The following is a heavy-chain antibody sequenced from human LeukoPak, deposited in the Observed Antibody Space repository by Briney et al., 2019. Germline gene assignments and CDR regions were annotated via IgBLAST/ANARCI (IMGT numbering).Heavy chain of an antibody. Sequence: APVKVSCKASGYTFTSYISWVRQAPGQGLEWMGWISAYNGNTNYEQKLQGRVTMTTDTSTSTAYMELRSLRSDDTAVYYCASWGYGDYSFDYWGQGTLVTVSS. J-gene: IGHJ4*02. CDR1: GYTFTSY. CDR2: ISAYNGNT. D-gene: IGHD4-17*01. CDR3: ASWGYGDYSFDY. V-gene: IGHV1-18*01.